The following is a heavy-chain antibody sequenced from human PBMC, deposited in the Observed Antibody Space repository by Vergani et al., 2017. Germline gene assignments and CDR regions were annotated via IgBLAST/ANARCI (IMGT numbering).Heavy chain of an antibody. D-gene: IGHD5-18*01. CDR2: IIPILGIA. J-gene: IGHJ4*02. Sequence: QVQLVQSGAEVKKPGASVKVSCKASGYTFTGYYMHWVRQAPGQGLEWMGRIIPILGIANYAQKFQGRVTITADKSTSTAYMELSSLRSEDTAVYYCAFGVPYVDTDYWGQGTLVTVSS. CDR3: AFGVPYVDTDY. V-gene: IGHV1-69*09. CDR1: GYTFTGYY.